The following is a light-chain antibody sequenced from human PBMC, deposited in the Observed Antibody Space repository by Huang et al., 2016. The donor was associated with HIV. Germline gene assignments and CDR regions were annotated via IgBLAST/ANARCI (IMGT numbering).Light chain of an antibody. CDR2: WAS. J-gene: IGKJ1*01. Sequence: DIVMTQSPDSLTVSLGERATINCKSSQRILHTSKNKNFLSWFQQKPGQPPKLLMHWASTRESGVPDRFSGSGSGTDFTLTINGLQAEDVAVYYCQQYFSTPRTFGQGTRVEIK. CDR3: QQYFSTPRT. V-gene: IGKV4-1*01. CDR1: QRILHTSKNKNF.